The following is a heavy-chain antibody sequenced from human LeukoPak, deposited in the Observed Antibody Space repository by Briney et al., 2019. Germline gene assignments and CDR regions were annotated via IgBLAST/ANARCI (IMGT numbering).Heavy chain of an antibody. J-gene: IGHJ6*03. CDR2: ISGSDDSA. Sequence: GGSLRLSCATSGFTFSSYAMNWVRQAPGKGLEWVSAISGSDDSAYYADSVKGRFTISRDNSKNTLYLQMNSLRAEDTAVYYCAKADYYYYMDVWGKGTTVTVSS. V-gene: IGHV3-23*01. CDR3: AKADYYYYMDV. CDR1: GFTFSSYA.